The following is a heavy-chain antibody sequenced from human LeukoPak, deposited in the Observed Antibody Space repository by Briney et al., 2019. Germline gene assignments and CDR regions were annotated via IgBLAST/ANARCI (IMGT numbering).Heavy chain of an antibody. CDR1: GFTFSSYW. D-gene: IGHD3-10*01. CDR3: AKLGWVRGVRSAFDI. V-gene: IGHV3-23*01. Sequence: PGGSLRLSCAASGFTFSSYWMSWVRQAPGKGLEWVSAISGSGGSTYYADSVRGRFTISRDNSKNTLYLQMNSLRAEDTAVYYCAKLGWVRGVRSAFDIWGQGTMVTVSS. CDR2: ISGSGGST. J-gene: IGHJ3*02.